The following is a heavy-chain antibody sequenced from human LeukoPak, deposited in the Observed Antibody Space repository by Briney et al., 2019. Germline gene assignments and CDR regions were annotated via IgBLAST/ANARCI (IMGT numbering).Heavy chain of an antibody. D-gene: IGHD2-2*02. V-gene: IGHV1-18*01. J-gene: IGHJ4*02. CDR2: ISAYNGNT. CDR3: ARNVVGDCSSTSCYTDY. Sequence: GASVKVSCKASGYTFTSYGISWVRQAPGQGLEWMGWISAYNGNTNYARKLQGRVTMTTDTSTSTAYMELRSLRSDDTAVYYCARNVVGDCSSTSCYTDYWGQGTLVTVSS. CDR1: GYTFTSYG.